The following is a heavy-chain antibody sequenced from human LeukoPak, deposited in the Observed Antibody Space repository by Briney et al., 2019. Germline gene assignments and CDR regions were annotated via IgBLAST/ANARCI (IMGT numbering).Heavy chain of an antibody. Sequence: GESLKISCKGSGYSFTSYWIGGVRQMPGKGLEWMGIIYPGGSDTRYSPSFQGQVTISADKSISTAYLQWSSLKASDTAMYYCARHDYGDYGYYYGMDVWGQGTTVTVSS. D-gene: IGHD4-17*01. V-gene: IGHV5-51*01. CDR1: GYSFTSYW. CDR2: IYPGGSDT. CDR3: ARHDYGDYGYYYGMDV. J-gene: IGHJ6*02.